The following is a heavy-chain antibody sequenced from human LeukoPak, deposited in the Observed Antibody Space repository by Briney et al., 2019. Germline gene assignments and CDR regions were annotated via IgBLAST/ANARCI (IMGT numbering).Heavy chain of an antibody. Sequence: SETLSLTCTVSVGSISSSSYYWGWIRQPPGKGLERIGSIYYSGSTYYNPSLKSRVTISVDTSKNQSSLKLSSVTAADTAVYYCARRIAVAHPHALVGYFDYWGQGTLVTVSS. CDR2: IYYSGST. CDR3: ARRIAVAHPHALVGYFDY. D-gene: IGHD6-19*01. CDR1: VGSISSSSYY. J-gene: IGHJ4*02. V-gene: IGHV4-39*01.